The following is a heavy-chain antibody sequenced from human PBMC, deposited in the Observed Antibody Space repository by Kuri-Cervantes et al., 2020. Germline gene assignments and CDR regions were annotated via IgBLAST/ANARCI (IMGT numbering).Heavy chain of an antibody. Sequence: SETLSLTCTVSGGSISSSSYYWGWIRQPPGKGLEWIGSIYHSGSTYYNPSLESRVTISVGTSKNQFSLKLSSVTAADTAVYYCARLLSAVAGTFDYWGQGTLVTVSS. CDR3: ARLLSAVAGTFDY. CDR2: IYHSGST. V-gene: IGHV4-39*07. J-gene: IGHJ4*02. CDR1: GGSISSSSYY. D-gene: IGHD6-19*01.